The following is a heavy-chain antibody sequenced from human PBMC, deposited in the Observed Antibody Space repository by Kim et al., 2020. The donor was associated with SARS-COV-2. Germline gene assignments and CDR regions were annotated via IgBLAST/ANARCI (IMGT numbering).Heavy chain of an antibody. CDR2: IYYSGST. CDR3: ARVERSSWGWYVDY. Sequence: SETLSLTCTVSGGSISSYYWSWIRQPPGKGLEWIGYIYYSGSTNYNPSLKSRVTISVDTSKNQFSLKLSSVTAADTAVYYCARVERSSWGWYVDYWGQGTLVTVSS. V-gene: IGHV4-59*01. D-gene: IGHD6-13*01. J-gene: IGHJ4*02. CDR1: GGSISSYY.